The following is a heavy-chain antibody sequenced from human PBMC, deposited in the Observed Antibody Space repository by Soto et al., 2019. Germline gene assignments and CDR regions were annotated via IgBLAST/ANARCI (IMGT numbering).Heavy chain of an antibody. Sequence: SVKLSCKASGYTFTSYGISWVRQAPGQGLEWMGWISAYNGNTNYAQSLQGRVTMTTDTSTTTAYMELRSLKSDDTAVYYCARVSPSSRAAEPWGQGTLVTVSS. D-gene: IGHD6-13*01. CDR3: ARVSPSSRAAEP. CDR2: ISAYNGNT. CDR1: GYTFTSYG. J-gene: IGHJ4*01. V-gene: IGHV1-18*01.